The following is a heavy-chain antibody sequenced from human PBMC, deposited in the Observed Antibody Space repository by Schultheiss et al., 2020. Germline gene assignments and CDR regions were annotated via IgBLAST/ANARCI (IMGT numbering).Heavy chain of an antibody. CDR3: ARADYSKPRDYYYGMDV. V-gene: IGHV1-46*01. D-gene: IGHD4-11*01. Sequence: ASVKVSCKASGYTFTSYYMHWVRQAPGQGLEWMGIINPSGGSTSYAQKFQGRVTMTRDTSTSTVYMELSSLRSEDTAVYYCARADYSKPRDYYYGMDVWGQGTTVTVSS. CDR1: GYTFTSYY. J-gene: IGHJ6*02. CDR2: INPSGGST.